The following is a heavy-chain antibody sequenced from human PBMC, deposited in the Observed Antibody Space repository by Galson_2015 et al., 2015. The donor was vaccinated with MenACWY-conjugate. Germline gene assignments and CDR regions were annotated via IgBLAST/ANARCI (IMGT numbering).Heavy chain of an antibody. J-gene: IGHJ3*01. V-gene: IGHV2-5*02. Sequence: FSGFSLSTSRVGVGWIRRPPGQALEWLSLIYWDDDKRYSPSLKSRLTITKDTSKNQVVLSMTNMDPVGTATYYCAHSPYCSTTSCYAARAFDVWGQGTVVTVSS. D-gene: IGHD2-2*01. CDR1: GFSLSTSRVG. CDR2: IYWDDDK. CDR3: AHSPYCSTTSCYAARAFDV.